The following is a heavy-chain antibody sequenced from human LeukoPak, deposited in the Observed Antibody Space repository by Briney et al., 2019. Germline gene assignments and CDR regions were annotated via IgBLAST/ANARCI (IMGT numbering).Heavy chain of an antibody. V-gene: IGHV4-59*08. Sequence: SETLSLTCTVSGGSISSYYWSWIRQPPGKGLEWIGYIYYSGSTNYNPSRKSRVTISVVTSKNQFSLKLSSVTAADTAVYYCGRHLYGSGSSRGFDYWGQGTLVTVSS. CDR3: GRHLYGSGSSRGFDY. CDR1: GGSISSYY. J-gene: IGHJ4*02. D-gene: IGHD3-10*01. CDR2: IYYSGST.